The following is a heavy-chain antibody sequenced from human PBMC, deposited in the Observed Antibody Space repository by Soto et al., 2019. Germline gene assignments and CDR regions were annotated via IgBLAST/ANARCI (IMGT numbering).Heavy chain of an antibody. CDR2: IYYSGST. CDR3: ARLGPRYDILTGYYTGDYGMDV. V-gene: IGHV4-39*01. D-gene: IGHD3-9*01. CDR1: GGSISSSSYY. Sequence: SETLTLTCTVSGGSISSSSYYWGWIRQPPGKGLEWIGSIYYSGSTYYNPSLKSRVTISVDTSKNQFSLKLSSVTAADTAVYYCARLGPRYDILTGYYTGDYGMDVWGQGTTVTVSS. J-gene: IGHJ6*02.